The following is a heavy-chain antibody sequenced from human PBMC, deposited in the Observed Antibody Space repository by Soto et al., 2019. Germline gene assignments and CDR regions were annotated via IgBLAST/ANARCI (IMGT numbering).Heavy chain of an antibody. Sequence: QVQLVESGGGVVQPGRSLRLSCAASGFTFSSYAMHWVRQAPGKGLEWVAVISYDGSNKYYADSVKGRFTISRDNSKNTXHQXINSLRAEETAVYYCARDWVLRVLTVVPPGYGMDVWGQGTTVTVSS. V-gene: IGHV3-30-3*01. J-gene: IGHJ6*02. D-gene: IGHD2-15*01. CDR2: ISYDGSNK. CDR3: ARDWVLRVLTVVPPGYGMDV. CDR1: GFTFSSYA.